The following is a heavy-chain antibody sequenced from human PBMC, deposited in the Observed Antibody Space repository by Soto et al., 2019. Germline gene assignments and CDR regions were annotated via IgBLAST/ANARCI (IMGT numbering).Heavy chain of an antibody. D-gene: IGHD6-6*01. CDR3: ARDRGFRQPARRGYGMDV. CDR1: GFTFSSYG. J-gene: IGHJ6*02. CDR2: IGYDGSNK. V-gene: IGHV3-33*01. Sequence: QVHLVESGGGVVQPGRSLRLSCAASGFTFSSYGMHWVRQAPGKGLEWVAVIGYDGSNKYYADSVKGRFTISRDNSKNTLYRQMNSLRAEDTAVYYCARDRGFRQPARRGYGMDVWGQGTTVTVSS.